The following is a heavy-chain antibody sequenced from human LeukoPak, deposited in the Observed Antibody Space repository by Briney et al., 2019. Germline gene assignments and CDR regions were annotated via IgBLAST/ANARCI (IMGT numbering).Heavy chain of an antibody. Sequence: PGRSLRLSCAASGFTFSSYGMHWVRQAPGKGLEWVAVIWYDGSNKYYADSVKGRFTISRDNSKNTLYLQMNSLRAEDTAVYYCAKDLNGGDHDYWGQGTLVTVSS. D-gene: IGHD4-17*01. J-gene: IGHJ4*02. CDR3: AKDLNGGDHDY. CDR2: IWYDGSNK. CDR1: GFTFSSYG. V-gene: IGHV3-33*06.